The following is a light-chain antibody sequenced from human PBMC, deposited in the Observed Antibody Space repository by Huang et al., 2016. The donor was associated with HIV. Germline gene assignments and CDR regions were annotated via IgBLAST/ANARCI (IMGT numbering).Light chain of an antibody. V-gene: IGKV3-20*01. CDR1: QSVSSNF. CDR3: QQYGRSPAT. J-gene: IGKJ1*01. Sequence: EIVLTQSPGTLSLSPGERVTLSCRASQSVSSNFLAWYQQKPGQAPRLLIYGASTRAPGIPNRFSGSGSGTDFTLTISRLEPEDFAVYYCQQYGRSPATFGQGTKVEVK. CDR2: GAS.